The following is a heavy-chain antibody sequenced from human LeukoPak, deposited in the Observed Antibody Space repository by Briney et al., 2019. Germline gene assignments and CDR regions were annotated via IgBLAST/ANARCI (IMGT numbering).Heavy chain of an antibody. CDR1: DESFSGYY. D-gene: IGHD3-10*01. V-gene: IGHV4-34*01. Sequence: PSETLSLTCAVYDESFSGYYCSWIRQPPRKGLEWIGEIDHSGSTNYNPSLQSRVTISVDTSKNQFSLKVSSVSAADTAVYYCARGNRSYGEHEAFDIWGHGTTVTVSP. CDR3: ARGNRSYGEHEAFDI. CDR2: IDHSGST. J-gene: IGHJ3*02.